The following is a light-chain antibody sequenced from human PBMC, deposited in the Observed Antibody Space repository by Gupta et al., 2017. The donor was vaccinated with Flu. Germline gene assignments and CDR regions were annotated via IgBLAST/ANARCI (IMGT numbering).Light chain of an antibody. CDR3: EQYNSFT. Sequence: GDRVTSSCRASQSISSWVAWYQQTPGRAPKILIYRTSTIQTGVPSRFSGSGSGTEFTLTISSLQPDDFATYYCEQYNSFTFGPGTTVDLK. CDR2: RTS. CDR1: QSISSW. J-gene: IGKJ3*01. V-gene: IGKV1-5*03.